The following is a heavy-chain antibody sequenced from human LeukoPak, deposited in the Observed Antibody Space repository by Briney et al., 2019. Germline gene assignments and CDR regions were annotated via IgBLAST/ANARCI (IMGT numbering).Heavy chain of an antibody. J-gene: IGHJ4*02. CDR3: ARGADITMIVVVSPFDY. Sequence: ASVKVSCKASGYTFTSYYMHWVRQAPGQGLEWMGLINPSGGSTSYAQKFQGRVTMTRDTSTSTVYMELSSLRSEDTAVYYCARGADITMIVVVSPFDYWGQGTLVTVSS. V-gene: IGHV1-46*01. CDR1: GYTFTSYY. D-gene: IGHD3-22*01. CDR2: INPSGGST.